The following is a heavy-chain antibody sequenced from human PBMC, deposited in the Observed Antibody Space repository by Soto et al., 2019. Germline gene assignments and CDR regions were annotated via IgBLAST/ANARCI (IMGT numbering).Heavy chain of an antibody. D-gene: IGHD6-13*01. CDR3: AIPYSSSWSNWFDP. V-gene: IGHV3-30-3*01. CDR2: ISYDGSNK. CDR1: GFTFSSYA. Sequence: GGSLRLSCAASGFTFSSYAMHWVRQAPGKGLEWVAVISYDGSNKYYADSVKGRFTISRDNSKNTLYLQMNSLRAEDTAVYYCAIPYSSSWSNWFDPWGQGTLVTVSS. J-gene: IGHJ5*02.